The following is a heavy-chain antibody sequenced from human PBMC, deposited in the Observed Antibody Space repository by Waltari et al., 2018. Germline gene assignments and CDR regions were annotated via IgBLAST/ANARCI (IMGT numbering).Heavy chain of an antibody. V-gene: IGHV4-39*01. Sequence: QLQLQESGPGLVTPSETLSLTCTVSGGSISSSSYYWGWIRQPPGKGLEWIGSIYYSGSTYYNPSLKSRVTISVDTSKNQFSLKLSSVTAADTAVYYCARLPLSSGWYVYFDYWGQGTLVTVSS. CDR3: ARLPLSSGWYVYFDY. D-gene: IGHD6-19*01. CDR1: GGSISSSSYY. CDR2: IYYSGST. J-gene: IGHJ4*02.